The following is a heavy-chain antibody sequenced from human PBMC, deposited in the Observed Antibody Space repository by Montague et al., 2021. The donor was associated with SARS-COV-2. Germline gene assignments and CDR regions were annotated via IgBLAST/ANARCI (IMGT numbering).Heavy chain of an antibody. J-gene: IGHJ4*02. CDR3: SRVQRVNGVLPHFEY. CDR2: TYYSGST. Sequence: SETLSLTCSVSGASMNSYYWTWVRQPPGKGLHWIGNTYYSGSTSXXPSLQSRITMTVDISKNQFTLSLRSVTAADSAVYYCSRVQRVNGVLPHFEYWGQGLSVTVSS. CDR1: GASMNSYY. D-gene: IGHD2-8*01. V-gene: IGHV4-59*01.